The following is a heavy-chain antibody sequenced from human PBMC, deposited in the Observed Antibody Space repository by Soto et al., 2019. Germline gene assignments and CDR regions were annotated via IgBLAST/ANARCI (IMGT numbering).Heavy chain of an antibody. CDR1: GGSISNYF. CDR3: ARGGQDFWSGPFDY. D-gene: IGHD3-3*01. CDR2: IDNSGST. Sequence: QGQLQESGPGLVKPSETLSLTCTVSGGSISNYFCNWIRQPAGKGLEWIGRIDNSGSTNYNPSLKSRITMSADTSRNQFSLKLNSVTAADTAVYYCARGGQDFWSGPFDYWGQGALFTVSS. J-gene: IGHJ4*02. V-gene: IGHV4-4*07.